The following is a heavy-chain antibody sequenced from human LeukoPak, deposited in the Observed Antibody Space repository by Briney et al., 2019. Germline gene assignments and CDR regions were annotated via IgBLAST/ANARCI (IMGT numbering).Heavy chain of an antibody. J-gene: IGHJ6*02. V-gene: IGHV4-59*01. CDR2: IYYSGST. CDR3: ARDSSSWFPRYYGMDV. CDR1: GVSISSYY. D-gene: IGHD6-13*01. Sequence: SETLSLTCTVSGVSISSYYWSWIRQPPGKGLEWIGYIYYSGSTNYNPSLKSRVTISVDTSKNQFSLKLSSVTAADTAVYYCARDSSSWFPRYYGMDVWGQGTTVTVSS.